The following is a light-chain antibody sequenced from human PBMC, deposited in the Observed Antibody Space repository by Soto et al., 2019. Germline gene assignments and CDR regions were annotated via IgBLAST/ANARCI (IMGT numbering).Light chain of an antibody. CDR1: QSVSSN. CDR2: GAS. Sequence: EIVMTQSPATLSVSPGERATLSCRASQSVSSNLAWYQQKPGQAPSLLISGASTRATGIPARFRGTGSATAFPLASSGLQPEDLAVYYRQHYNNCPWTFRQGTKVQLK. V-gene: IGKV3-15*01. J-gene: IGKJ1*01. CDR3: QHYNNCPWT.